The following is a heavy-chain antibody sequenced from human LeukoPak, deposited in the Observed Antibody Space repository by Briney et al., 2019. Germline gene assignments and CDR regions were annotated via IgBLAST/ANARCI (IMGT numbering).Heavy chain of an antibody. CDR1: GGSITTSGFY. J-gene: IGHJ4*02. CDR3: ARSGSREVVPDATPFDY. V-gene: IGHV4-61*05. CDR2: IYTSGST. Sequence: SETLSLTCTVSGGSITTSGFYWAWIRRPPGKGLEWIGYIYTSGSTNYNPSLKRRVTISVDTSKNQFSLKLSSVTAADTAVYYCARSGSREVVPDATPFDYWGQGTLVTVSS. D-gene: IGHD2-2*01.